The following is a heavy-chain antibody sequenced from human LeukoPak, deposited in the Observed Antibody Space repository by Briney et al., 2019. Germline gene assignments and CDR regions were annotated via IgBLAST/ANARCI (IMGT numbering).Heavy chain of an antibody. D-gene: IGHD6-19*01. Sequence: ASVKVSCKASGYTFTSYDIDWVRQATGQGLEWMGWMNPNSDNTGYAQKFQGRVTMTRNTSISTAYMELSSLRSEDTAVYYCARFEAVAGQTWGQGTLVTVSS. V-gene: IGHV1-8*01. CDR1: GYTFTSYD. J-gene: IGHJ5*02. CDR2: MNPNSDNT. CDR3: ARFEAVAGQT.